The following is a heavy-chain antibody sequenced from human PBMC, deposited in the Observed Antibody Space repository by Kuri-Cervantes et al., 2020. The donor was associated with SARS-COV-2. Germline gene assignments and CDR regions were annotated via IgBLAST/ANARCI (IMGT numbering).Heavy chain of an antibody. V-gene: IGHV3-9*01. CDR1: GFTFSNYA. Sequence: GGSLRLSCAASGFTFSNYAMNWVRQAPGKGLEWVSGISWNSGSIGYADSVKGRFTISRDNAKNSLYLQMNSLRAEDTALYYCAKDEADAFDIWGQGTMVTVSS. CDR2: ISWNSGSI. CDR3: AKDEADAFDI. J-gene: IGHJ3*02.